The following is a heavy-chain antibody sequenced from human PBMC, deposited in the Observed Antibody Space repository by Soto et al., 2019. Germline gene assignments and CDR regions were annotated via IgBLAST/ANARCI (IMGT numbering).Heavy chain of an antibody. CDR2: ISAYNGHT. J-gene: IGHJ5*02. V-gene: IGHV1-18*01. D-gene: IGHD6-6*01. CDR3: AGSSGSAYWFDP. Sequence: QVQLVQSGAEVKKPGASVKVSCKASGYTFASYGISWVRQAPGQGLEWMGWISAYNGHTNYAQKLQGRVTMTTDTATSTAYMELSSLRSDDTAVYYCAGSSGSAYWFDPWGQGTLVTVSS. CDR1: GYTFASYG.